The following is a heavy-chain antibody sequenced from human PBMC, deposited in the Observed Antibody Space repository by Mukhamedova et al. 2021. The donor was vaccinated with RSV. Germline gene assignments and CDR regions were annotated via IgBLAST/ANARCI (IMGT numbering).Heavy chain of an antibody. V-gene: IGHV3-53*01. CDR3: ARDRIAVASETNIYYYYYGMDV. J-gene: IGHJ6*02. Sequence: SGGSTYYADSVKGRFTISRDNSKNTLYLQMNSLRAEDTAVYYCARDRIAVASETNIYYYYYGMDVWGQGTTVTVSS. CDR2: SGGST. D-gene: IGHD6-19*01.